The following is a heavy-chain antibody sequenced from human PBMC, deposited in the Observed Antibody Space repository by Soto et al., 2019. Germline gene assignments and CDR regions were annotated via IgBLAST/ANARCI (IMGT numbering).Heavy chain of an antibody. J-gene: IGHJ4*02. CDR2: ISSSSSYI. V-gene: IGHV3-21*01. Sequence: KTGGSLRLSCAASGFTFSSYSMNWVRQAPGKGLEWVSSISSSSSYIYYADSVKGRFTISRDNAKNSLYLQMNSLRAEDTAVYYCARDFSSGWFGELFPIDYWGQGTLVTVSS. CDR1: GFTFSSYS. D-gene: IGHD3-10*01. CDR3: ARDFSSGWFGELFPIDY.